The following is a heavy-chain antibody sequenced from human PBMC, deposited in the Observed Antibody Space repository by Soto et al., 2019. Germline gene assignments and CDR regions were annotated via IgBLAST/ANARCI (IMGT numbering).Heavy chain of an antibody. CDR3: ARDRELELLCDY. Sequence: ASVKVSCKASGYTFTSYGISWVRQAPGQGLEWMGWISAYNGNTNYAQKLQGRVTMTTDTSRSTAYMELGSLRSDDTAVYYCARDRELELLCDYWGQGTLVTVSS. CDR1: GYTFTSYG. D-gene: IGHD1-7*01. CDR2: ISAYNGNT. J-gene: IGHJ4*02. V-gene: IGHV1-18*01.